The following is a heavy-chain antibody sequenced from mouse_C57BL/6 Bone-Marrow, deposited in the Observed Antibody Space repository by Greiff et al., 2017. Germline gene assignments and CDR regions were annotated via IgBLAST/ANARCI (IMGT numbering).Heavy chain of an antibody. J-gene: IGHJ1*03. CDR3: ARRITTGDWYFDV. CDR1: EYEFPSHD. V-gene: IGHV5-2*01. D-gene: IGHD2-4*01. Sequence: EVKLVESGGGLVQPGESLKLSCESNEYEFPSHDMSWVRKTPEKRLELVAAINSDGGSTYYPYTMERRFIISRDNTKKTLYLQMSSLRSEDTALYYCARRITTGDWYFDVWGTGTTVTVSS. CDR2: INSDGGST.